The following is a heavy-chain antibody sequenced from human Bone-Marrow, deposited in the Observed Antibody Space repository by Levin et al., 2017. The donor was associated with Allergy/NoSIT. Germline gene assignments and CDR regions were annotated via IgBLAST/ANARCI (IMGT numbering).Heavy chain of an antibody. CDR2: ISYDGSNK. J-gene: IGHJ5*02. D-gene: IGHD2-21*01. Sequence: GGSLRLSCAASGFTFSSYGMHWVRQAPGKGLEWVAVISYDGSNKYYADSVKGRFTISRDNSKNTLYLQMNSLRAEDTAVYYCAKDLGATYSRGSTWGQGTLVTVSS. CDR3: AKDLGATYSRGST. V-gene: IGHV3-30*18. CDR1: GFTFSSYG.